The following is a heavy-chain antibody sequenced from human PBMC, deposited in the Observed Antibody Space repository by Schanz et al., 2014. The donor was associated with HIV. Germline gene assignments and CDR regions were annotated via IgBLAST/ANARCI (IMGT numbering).Heavy chain of an antibody. CDR2: ISYDGNNK. CDR1: GFTFDDYA. D-gene: IGHD4-17*01. V-gene: IGHV3-30-3*01. CDR3: YGDESGY. Sequence: VQLVESGGGLVQPGRSLRLSCAASGFTFDDYAMPWVRQTPGRGLEWVAVISYDGNNKYYADSVKGRFTSSRDNSKNTLYLQMNSLRGEDTAVYYCYGDESGYWGQGTLVTVSS. J-gene: IGHJ4*02.